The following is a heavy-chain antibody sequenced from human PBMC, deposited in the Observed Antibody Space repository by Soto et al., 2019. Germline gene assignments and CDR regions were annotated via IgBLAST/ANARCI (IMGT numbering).Heavy chain of an antibody. Sequence: PWGSLSLSCSASGLLFNNYTLNWVRQAPGKGLEWVSSISSGDTYIFYADSVKGRFTISRDNPKNSVALQMNSLRAEDTGVYYCTRDLLDLGVVSDLWGRGTLVSVSS. CDR1: GLLFNNYT. CDR2: ISSGDTYI. D-gene: IGHD3-10*01. V-gene: IGHV3-21*01. CDR3: TRDLLDLGVVSDL. J-gene: IGHJ2*01.